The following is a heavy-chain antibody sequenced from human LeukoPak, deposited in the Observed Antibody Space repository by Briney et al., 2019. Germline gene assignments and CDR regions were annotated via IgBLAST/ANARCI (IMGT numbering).Heavy chain of an antibody. CDR1: GLTFSDYY. V-gene: IGHV3-11*06. Sequence: PGGSLRLSCAASGLTFSDYYMSWIRQAPGKGLEWVSYISSSSSYTNYADSVKGRFTISRDNAKNSLYLQMNSLRAEDTAVYYCARDSFTSGDYARWFDPWGQGTLVTVSS. D-gene: IGHD4-17*01. J-gene: IGHJ5*02. CDR2: ISSSSSYT. CDR3: ARDSFTSGDYARWFDP.